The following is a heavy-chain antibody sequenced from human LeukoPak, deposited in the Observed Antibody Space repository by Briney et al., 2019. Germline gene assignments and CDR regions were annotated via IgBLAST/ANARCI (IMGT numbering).Heavy chain of an antibody. Sequence: SETLSLTCAVYGGSFSGYYWSWIRQPPGKGLEWIGEINHSGSTNYNPSLKSRVTISVDTSKNQFSLKLSSVTAADTAVYYCARERVLRFLAWFEYYYYGMDVWGQGTMVTVSS. D-gene: IGHD3-3*01. CDR2: INHSGST. V-gene: IGHV4-34*01. J-gene: IGHJ6*02. CDR1: GGSFSGYY. CDR3: ARERVLRFLAWFEYYYYGMDV.